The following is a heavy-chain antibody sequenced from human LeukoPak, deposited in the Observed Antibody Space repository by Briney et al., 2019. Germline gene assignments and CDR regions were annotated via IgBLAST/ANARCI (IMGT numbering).Heavy chain of an antibody. Sequence: SETLSLTCTVSGGSISSYYWSWIRQPPGKGLEWIGYIYYSGSTSYNPSLKSRVTISVDTSKNQFSLKLSSVTAADTAVYYCARAYYYDSSGYYGPPGRFDPWGQGTLVTVSS. CDR1: GGSISSYY. CDR3: ARAYYYDSSGYYGPPGRFDP. J-gene: IGHJ5*02. V-gene: IGHV4-59*01. D-gene: IGHD3-22*01. CDR2: IYYSGST.